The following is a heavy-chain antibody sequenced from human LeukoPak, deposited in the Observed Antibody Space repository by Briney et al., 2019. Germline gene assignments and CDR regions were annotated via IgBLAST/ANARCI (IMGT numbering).Heavy chain of an antibody. D-gene: IGHD6-6*01. CDR3: GRGSSSSKYYYYYYMDV. CDR2: IIPIFGTA. J-gene: IGHJ6*03. Sequence: GSSVKVSCKASGGTFSSYAISWVGQAPGQGVGWMGGIIPIFGTANYAQKFPGRGTITTDKSTSTAYLELSSLNSEDAAVYSCGRGSSSSKYYYYYYMDVWGKGTTVTVSS. CDR1: GGTFSSYA. V-gene: IGHV1-69*05.